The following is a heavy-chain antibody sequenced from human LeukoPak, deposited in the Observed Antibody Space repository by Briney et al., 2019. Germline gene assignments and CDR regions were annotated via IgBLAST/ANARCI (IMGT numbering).Heavy chain of an antibody. J-gene: IGHJ4*02. CDR2: ISSSSSYI. Sequence: KPGGSLRLSCAASGFTFSSYSMNWVRQAPGKGLEWVSSISSSSSYIYYADSVKGRFTISRDSVKNSLYLQMNSLRAEDTAVYYCARDLPWDYVLDYWGQGTLVTVSS. CDR3: ARDLPWDYVLDY. D-gene: IGHD3-16*01. CDR1: GFTFSSYS. V-gene: IGHV3-21*01.